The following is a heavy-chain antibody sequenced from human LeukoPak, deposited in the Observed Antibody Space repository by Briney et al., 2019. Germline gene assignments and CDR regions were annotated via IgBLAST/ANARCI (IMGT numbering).Heavy chain of an antibody. CDR3: AKISLAGDYFDY. Sequence: GESLKISCKGSGYSFSAYWIAWVRQMPGKGLEWMGIINPRDSDTRYSPSFLGQATFSADKSINTAYLQWRSLKAPDTAMYYCAKISLAGDYFDYWGQGTLVIVSS. J-gene: IGHJ4*02. D-gene: IGHD6-19*01. V-gene: IGHV5-51*01. CDR1: GYSFSAYW. CDR2: INPRDSDT.